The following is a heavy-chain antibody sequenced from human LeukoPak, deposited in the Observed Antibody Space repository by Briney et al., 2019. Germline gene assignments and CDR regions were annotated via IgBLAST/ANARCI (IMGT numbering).Heavy chain of an antibody. Sequence: PGRSLRLSCAASGFTFSSYGMHWVRQAPGKGLEWVAVISYDGSNKYYADSVEGRFTISRDNSKNTLYLQMNSLRAEDTAVYYCAKDNSSTNLDYWGQGTLVTVSS. CDR3: AKDNSSTNLDY. CDR1: GFTFSSYG. CDR2: ISYDGSNK. V-gene: IGHV3-30*18. D-gene: IGHD6-13*01. J-gene: IGHJ4*02.